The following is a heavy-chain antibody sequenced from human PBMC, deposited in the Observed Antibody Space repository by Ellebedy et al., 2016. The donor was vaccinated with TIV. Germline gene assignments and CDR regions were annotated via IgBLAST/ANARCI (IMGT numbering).Heavy chain of an antibody. Sequence: GGSLRLXCAASGFTFSSYGMHWVRQAPGKGLEWVAVISYDGSNKYYADSVKGRFTISRDNSKNTLYLQMNSLRAEDTAVYYCAKDLGVGATIGHFQHWGQGTLVTVSS. D-gene: IGHD1-26*01. J-gene: IGHJ1*01. CDR1: GFTFSSYG. CDR2: ISYDGSNK. CDR3: AKDLGVGATIGHFQH. V-gene: IGHV3-30*18.